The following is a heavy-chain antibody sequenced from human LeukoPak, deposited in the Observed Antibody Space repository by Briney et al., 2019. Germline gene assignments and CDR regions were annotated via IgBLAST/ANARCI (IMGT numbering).Heavy chain of an antibody. CDR1: GGSASSYY. Sequence: SETLSLTCSVSGGSASSYYWRWIRLPPGKGLEWVAYVHHSGDAYSNPSLNSRVTTSMDMSRNQFSLNVGSVTAADTAVYYCARLLAARPDEDRWGQGTLVTVSS. CDR3: ARLLAARPDEDR. D-gene: IGHD6-6*01. V-gene: IGHV4-59*02. CDR2: VHHSGDA. J-gene: IGHJ5*02.